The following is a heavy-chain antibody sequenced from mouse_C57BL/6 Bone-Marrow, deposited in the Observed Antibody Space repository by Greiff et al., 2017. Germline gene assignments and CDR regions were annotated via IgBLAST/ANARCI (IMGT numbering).Heavy chain of an antibody. J-gene: IGHJ3*01. V-gene: IGHV1-18*01. Sequence: EVQLVESGPELVKPGASVKIPCKASGYTFTDYNMDWVKQSHGKSLEWIGDINPNNGGTIYNQKFKGKATLTVDKSSSTAYIELRSLTSEDTAVYYCARNYYGSSPFAYWGQGTLVTVSA. CDR2: INPNNGGT. CDR3: ARNYYGSSPFAY. D-gene: IGHD1-1*01. CDR1: GYTFTDYN.